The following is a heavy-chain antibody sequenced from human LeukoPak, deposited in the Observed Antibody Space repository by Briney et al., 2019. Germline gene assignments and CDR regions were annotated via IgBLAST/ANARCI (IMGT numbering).Heavy chain of an antibody. CDR1: GYTFTSYG. CDR3: ARALYQYCSSTSCPTAFDY. Sequence: ASVKVSCKASGYTFTSYGISWVRQAPGQGLEWMGWISAYNGNTNYAQKLQGRVTMTTDTSTSTVYMELRGLRSDDTAVYYCARALYQYCSSTSCPTAFDYWGQGTLVTVSS. J-gene: IGHJ4*02. D-gene: IGHD2-2*01. V-gene: IGHV1-18*04. CDR2: ISAYNGNT.